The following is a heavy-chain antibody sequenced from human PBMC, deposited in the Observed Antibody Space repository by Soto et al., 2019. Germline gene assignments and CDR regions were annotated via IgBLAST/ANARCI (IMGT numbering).Heavy chain of an antibody. Sequence: SETLSLTCTVSGGSMSSHYWTWLRQPPGKGLAWIGYISYSGSTYSNPSLKSRVTISADTSGNQFSLKLSSVIAADTAVYYCGRADPDASVGYLGPATLLTVSS. J-gene: IGHJ4*03. CDR1: GGSMSSHY. V-gene: IGHV4-59*11. CDR2: ISYSGST. D-gene: IGHD3-16*01. CDR3: GRADPDASVGY.